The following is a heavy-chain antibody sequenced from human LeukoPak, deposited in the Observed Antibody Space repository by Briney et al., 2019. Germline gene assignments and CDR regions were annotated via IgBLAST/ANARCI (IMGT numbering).Heavy chain of an antibody. V-gene: IGHV4-38-2*02. CDR1: GYSMSSGYY. D-gene: IGHD2-15*01. CDR3: ARDGCSGGSCYPDAFDI. CDR2: MYHTGST. Sequence: SETLSLTCTVSGYSMSSGYYWGWIRQPPERGLEWIGSMYHTGSTYYNPSLKSRVTISVDTSKNQFSLKLSSVTAADTAVYYCARDGCSGGSCYPDAFDIWGQGTMVTVSS. J-gene: IGHJ3*02.